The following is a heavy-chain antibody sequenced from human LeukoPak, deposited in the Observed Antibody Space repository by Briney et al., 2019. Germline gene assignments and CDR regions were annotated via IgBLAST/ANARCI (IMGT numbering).Heavy chain of an antibody. D-gene: IGHD3-22*01. CDR3: ARIDYYDSSGYGD. J-gene: IGHJ4*02. CDR2: IYYSGST. Sequence: SETLSLTCTVSGGSISSYYWSWIRQPPGKGLEWTGYIYYSGSTNYNPSLKSRVTISVDTSKNQFSLKLSSVTAADTAVYYCARIDYYDSSGYGDWGQGTLVTVSS. V-gene: IGHV4-59*01. CDR1: GGSISSYY.